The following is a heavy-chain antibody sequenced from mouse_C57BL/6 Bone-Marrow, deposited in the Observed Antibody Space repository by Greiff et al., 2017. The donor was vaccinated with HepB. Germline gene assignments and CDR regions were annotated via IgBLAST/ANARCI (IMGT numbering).Heavy chain of an antibody. CDR3: RGLLRLVSDY. V-gene: IGHV1-15*01. Sequence: QVQLQQSGAELVRPGASVTLSCKASGYTFTDYEMHWVKQTPVHGLEWIGAIDPETGGTAYNQKFKGRAILTADKSSSTAYMELRSLTSEDSAVYYCRGLLRLVSDYWGQGTTLTVSS. J-gene: IGHJ2*01. CDR2: IDPETGGT. CDR1: GYTFTDYE. D-gene: IGHD1-1*01.